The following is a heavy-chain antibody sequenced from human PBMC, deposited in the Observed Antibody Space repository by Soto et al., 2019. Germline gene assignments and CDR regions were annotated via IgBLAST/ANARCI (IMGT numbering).Heavy chain of an antibody. Sequence: EVQLLESGGGLVQPGGSLRLSCVASGFTFSSYAMSWVRQAPGKGLEWVSAISGSGGSTYYADSVKGRFTISRDNSKNTLYLQMNSLRAEDTAVYYCAKDGSYSSSLGVDYWGQGTLVTVSS. CDR1: GFTFSSYA. CDR2: ISGSGGST. J-gene: IGHJ4*02. CDR3: AKDGSYSSSLGVDY. V-gene: IGHV3-23*01. D-gene: IGHD6-13*01.